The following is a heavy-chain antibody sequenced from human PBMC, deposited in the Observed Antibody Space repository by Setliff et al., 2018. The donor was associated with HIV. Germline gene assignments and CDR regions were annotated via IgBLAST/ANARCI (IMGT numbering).Heavy chain of an antibody. J-gene: IGHJ4*02. CDR1: GDSISSYS. D-gene: IGHD3-10*01. CDR3: ARGLNYYGSGSYLPLGY. V-gene: IGHV4-59*12. Sequence: SETLSLTCTVSGDSISSYSWNWIRQSPGGGLEWIGFISSSGSTKYNPSLQSRVTISIDTSKNQISLKLSSVTAADTAVYYCARGLNYYGSGSYLPLGYWGQGTLVTVSS. CDR2: ISSSGST.